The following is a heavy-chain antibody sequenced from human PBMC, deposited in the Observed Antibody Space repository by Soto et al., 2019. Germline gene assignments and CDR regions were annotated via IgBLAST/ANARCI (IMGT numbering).Heavy chain of an antibody. J-gene: IGHJ5*02. CDR3: AKDLLIDPSYYDFSWFDP. CDR1: GFNFSSYA. Sequence: GGSLRLSCAASGFNFSSYAMSWVRQAPGKGLEWVSAISGSGGSTYYADSVKGRFTISRDNSKNTLYLQMNSLRAEDTAVYYCAKDLLIDPSYYDFSWFDPWGQGTLVTVSS. V-gene: IGHV3-23*01. D-gene: IGHD3-3*01. CDR2: ISGSGGST.